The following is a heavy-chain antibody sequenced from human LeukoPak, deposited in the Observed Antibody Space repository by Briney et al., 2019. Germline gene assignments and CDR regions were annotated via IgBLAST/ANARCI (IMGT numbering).Heavy chain of an antibody. CDR2: ILPGGGDT. V-gene: IGHV3-23*01. D-gene: IGHD6-13*01. J-gene: IGHJ4*02. Sequence: GGSLRLSCAASGFTFSSYAMTWVRQAPGKGLEWVSTILPGGGDTYYADFVKGRFTISRDTSKNTLYLQMNTLRVVDTAVYYCAKAWPAAGTFDSWGQGSLVTVSS. CDR3: AKAWPAAGTFDS. CDR1: GFTFSSYA.